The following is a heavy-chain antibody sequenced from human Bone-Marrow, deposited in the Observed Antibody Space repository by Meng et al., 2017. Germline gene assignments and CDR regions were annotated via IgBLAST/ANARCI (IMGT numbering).Heavy chain of an antibody. CDR2: IVVGSGNT. CDR3: VADPFGWDAFDI. CDR1: GFTFTSSA. Sequence: SVKVSCKASGFTFTSSAVQWVRQARGQRLEWIGWIVVGSGNTNYAQKFQERVTITRDMSTSTAYMELSSLRSEDTAVYYCVADPFGWDAFDIWGQGTMVTVSS. V-gene: IGHV1-58*01. J-gene: IGHJ3*02. D-gene: IGHD6-19*01.